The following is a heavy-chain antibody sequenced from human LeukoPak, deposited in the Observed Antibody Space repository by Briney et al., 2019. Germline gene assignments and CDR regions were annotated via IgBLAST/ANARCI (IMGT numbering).Heavy chain of an antibody. J-gene: IGHJ4*02. D-gene: IGHD6-19*01. Sequence: ASVKVSCKASGGTFSSYAISWVRQAPGQGLEWMGRIIPILGIANHAQKFQGRVTITADKSTSTAYMELSSLRSEDTAVYYCARESSGWFGYWGQGTLVTVSS. CDR2: IIPILGIA. CDR3: ARESSGWFGY. CDR1: GGTFSSYA. V-gene: IGHV1-69*04.